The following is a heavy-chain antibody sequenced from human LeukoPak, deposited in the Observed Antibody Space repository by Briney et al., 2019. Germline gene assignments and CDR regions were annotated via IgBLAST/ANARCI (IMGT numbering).Heavy chain of an antibody. Sequence: SETLSLTCTVSGGSISNYYWTWIRQPAEKGPEGIGRIHTSGSPNYNPSLKRRVNMSVDMSKNQVSLKLSSVTAADTAVYYCARVTDPRYNWFDPWGQGTLVTVSS. CDR2: IHTSGSP. D-gene: IGHD2-21*02. V-gene: IGHV4-4*07. CDR3: ARVTDPRYNWFDP. CDR1: GGSISNYY. J-gene: IGHJ5*02.